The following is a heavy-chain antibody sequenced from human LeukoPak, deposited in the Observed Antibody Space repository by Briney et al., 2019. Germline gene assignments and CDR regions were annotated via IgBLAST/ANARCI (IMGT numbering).Heavy chain of an antibody. D-gene: IGHD3-16*01. CDR1: GYTFTDFY. Sequence: ASVKVSCQASGYTFTDFYLQWVRQAPGQGLEWMGWINPNSGGTNYAQKLQGRVTMTRDTSISTAYMELSRLRSDDTAVYYCARGSLLTFREDVEGYWGQGTLVTVSS. J-gene: IGHJ4*02. CDR2: INPNSGGT. V-gene: IGHV1-2*02. CDR3: ARGSLLTFREDVEGY.